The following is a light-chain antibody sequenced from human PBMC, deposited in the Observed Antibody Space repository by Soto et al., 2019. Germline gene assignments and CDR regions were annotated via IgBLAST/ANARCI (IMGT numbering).Light chain of an antibody. CDR2: GAS. J-gene: IGKJ1*01. Sequence: EIVLTQSPGTLSLSPGERATLSCRASQSVSSYYLAWYQQKSGQAPRLLIYGASSRATGIPDRFSGSGSGTDFTLTISRLEPEDFAVYYCQQYGGSPRTFGQGTKVEIK. CDR3: QQYGGSPRT. V-gene: IGKV3-20*01. CDR1: QSVSSYY.